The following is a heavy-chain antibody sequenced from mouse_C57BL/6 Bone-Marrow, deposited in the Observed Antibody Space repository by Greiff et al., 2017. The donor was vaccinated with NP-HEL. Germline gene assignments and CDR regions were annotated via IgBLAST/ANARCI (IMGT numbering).Heavy chain of an antibody. Sequence: QVQLQQSGAELVRPGASVKLSCKASGYTFTSYGISWVKQRTGQGLEWIGEIDPRSGNTSYNKKFKGKATLTADQSSSPAYMELRSLTSEDSAVYFCARGNWDVVVAYWGQGTLVTVSA. D-gene: IGHD4-1*02. CDR1: GYTFTSYG. V-gene: IGHV1-81*01. J-gene: IGHJ3*01. CDR3: ARGNWDVVVAY. CDR2: IDPRSGNT.